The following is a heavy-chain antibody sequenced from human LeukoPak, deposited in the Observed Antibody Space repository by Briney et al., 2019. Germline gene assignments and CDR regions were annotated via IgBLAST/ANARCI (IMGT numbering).Heavy chain of an antibody. CDR1: GFTFSTYS. Sequence: GGSLRLSCAASGFTFSTYSMDWVRQAPGKGLEWVSSISSGGSYIYYADSVKGRFTISRDNAKNSLYLQMNSLRAEDTAVYYCAKDLYSYGPHYFDYWGQGTLVTVSS. V-gene: IGHV3-21*01. J-gene: IGHJ4*02. CDR2: ISSGGSYI. D-gene: IGHD5-18*01. CDR3: AKDLYSYGPHYFDY.